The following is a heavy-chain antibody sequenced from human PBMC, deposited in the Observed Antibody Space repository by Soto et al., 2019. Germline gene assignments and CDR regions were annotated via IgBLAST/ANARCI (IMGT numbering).Heavy chain of an antibody. CDR1: GGSISSSSYY. Sequence: SETLSLTCTVSGGSISSSSYYWGWIRQPPGKGLEWMGSIYYSGSTYYNPSLKSRVTISVDTSKNQFSLKLSSVTAPDTAVYYGARPVYCSGGSCYSGDNWFDPWGQGTLVTVSS. CDR3: ARPVYCSGGSCYSGDNWFDP. J-gene: IGHJ5*02. D-gene: IGHD2-15*01. CDR2: IYYSGST. V-gene: IGHV4-39*01.